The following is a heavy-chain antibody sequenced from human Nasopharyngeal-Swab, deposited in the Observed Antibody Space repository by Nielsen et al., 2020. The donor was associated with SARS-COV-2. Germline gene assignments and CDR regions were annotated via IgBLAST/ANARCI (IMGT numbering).Heavy chain of an antibody. Sequence: WVRQAPGQGLEWMGWMNPKSGEVGYEQKFQGRVTVTRNTATATAYMELSGLRHEDTAVYYCARGAFGLDHSWFDPWGQGTLVTVSS. V-gene: IGHV1-8*01. D-gene: IGHD3/OR15-3a*01. J-gene: IGHJ5*02. CDR2: MNPKSGEV. CDR3: ARGAFGLDHSWFDP.